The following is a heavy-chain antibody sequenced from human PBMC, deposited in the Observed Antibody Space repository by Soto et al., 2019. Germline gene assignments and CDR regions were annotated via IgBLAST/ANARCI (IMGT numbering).Heavy chain of an antibody. D-gene: IGHD1-26*01. V-gene: IGHV3-74*03. J-gene: IGHJ1*01. Sequence: GGSVSLSDAASGFDLGGLWMHWVRQDPSKGLVWGAHVDGQGKTKYAGSVKGRFTVSRDNAKNTVYMQLHSLRVEDTAVYHCARVKGGEGDKGDPLDLWGQGILDPVSS. CDR2: VDGQGKT. CDR3: ARVKGGEGDKGDPLDL. CDR1: GFDLGGLW.